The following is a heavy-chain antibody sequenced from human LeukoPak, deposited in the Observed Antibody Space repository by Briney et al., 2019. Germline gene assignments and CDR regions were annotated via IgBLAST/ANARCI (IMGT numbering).Heavy chain of an antibody. CDR2: ISYDGSNK. CDR1: GFTFSSYG. D-gene: IGHD3-22*01. V-gene: IGHV3-30*18. CDR3: AKIDMIVVATTPDSYGMDV. Sequence: GGSLRLSCAASGFTFSSYGMHWVRQAPGKGLEWVAVISYDGSNKYYADSVKGRFTISRDNSKNTLYLQMNSLRAEDTAVYYCAKIDMIVVATTPDSYGMDVWGQGTTVTVSS. J-gene: IGHJ6*02.